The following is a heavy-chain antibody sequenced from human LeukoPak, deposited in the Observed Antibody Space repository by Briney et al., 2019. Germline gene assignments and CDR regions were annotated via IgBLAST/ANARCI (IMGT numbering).Heavy chain of an antibody. CDR1: GYTFTSYY. CDR3: ARGPHRRTYDRDNWFDP. J-gene: IGHJ5*02. D-gene: IGHD3-3*01. CDR2: INPSGDNT. Sequence: ASVKVSCKASGYTFTSYYMYWVRQAPGQGLEWMGIINPSGDNTNYAQKFQGRVTMTRDMSTTTVYMKLSSLRSEDTAVYYCARGPHRRTYDRDNWFDPWGQGTLVTVSS. V-gene: IGHV1-46*01.